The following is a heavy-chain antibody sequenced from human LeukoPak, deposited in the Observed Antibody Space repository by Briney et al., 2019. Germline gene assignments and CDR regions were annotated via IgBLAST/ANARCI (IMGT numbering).Heavy chain of an antibody. J-gene: IGHJ3*02. Sequence: GGSLRLSCAASGFTFSSYAMSWVRQAPGKGLEWVSAISGSGGSTYYADSVKGRFTISRDNFKNMLYLQMKSLRADDTAVYYCARGGSEGAFDIWGQGTMVTVSS. CDR2: ISGSGGST. CDR3: ARGGSEGAFDI. CDR1: GFTFSSYA. V-gene: IGHV3-23*01.